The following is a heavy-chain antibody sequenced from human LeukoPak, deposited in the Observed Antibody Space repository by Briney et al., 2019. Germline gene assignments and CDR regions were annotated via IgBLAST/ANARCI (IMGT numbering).Heavy chain of an antibody. CDR3: ASASHLYCTNGVCYKTSYYYYGMDV. CDR1: GFTVSSNY. D-gene: IGHD2-8*01. CDR2: IYSGGST. V-gene: IGHV3-66*02. Sequence: GGSLRLTCAASGFTVSSNYMSWVRQAPGKGLEWVSVIYSGGSTYYADSVKGRFTISRDNSKNTLCLQMNSLRAEDTAVYYCASASHLYCTNGVCYKTSYYYYGMDVWGQGTTVTVSS. J-gene: IGHJ6*02.